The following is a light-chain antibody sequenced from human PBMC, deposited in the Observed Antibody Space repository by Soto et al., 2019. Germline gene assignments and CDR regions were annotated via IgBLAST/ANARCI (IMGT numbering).Light chain of an antibody. CDR3: QQYENYWT. J-gene: IGKJ1*01. V-gene: IGKV1-5*01. CDR2: DAS. CDR1: EKINKW. Sequence: DIQMTQSPSTLSASVGDRVTITCRASEKINKWLAWYQQKPGKAPKLLISDASSLESGVPSRFSGSGSGTEFTLTISNLQPDDFATYYCQQYENYWTFGQGTKVDIK.